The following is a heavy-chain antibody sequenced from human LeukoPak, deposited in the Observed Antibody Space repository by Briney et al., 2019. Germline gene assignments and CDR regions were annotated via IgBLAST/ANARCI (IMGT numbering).Heavy chain of an antibody. CDR1: GYTFIGYY. V-gene: IGHV1-2*02. Sequence: ASVKVSCKASGYTFIGYYMHWVRQAPGQGLEWMGWINPNSGGTNYAQKFQGRVTMTRDTSISTAYMELSRLRSDDTAVYYCARGKYYCSGGSCYNGDAFDIWGQGTMVTVSS. CDR3: ARGKYYCSGGSCYNGDAFDI. J-gene: IGHJ3*02. CDR2: INPNSGGT. D-gene: IGHD2-15*01.